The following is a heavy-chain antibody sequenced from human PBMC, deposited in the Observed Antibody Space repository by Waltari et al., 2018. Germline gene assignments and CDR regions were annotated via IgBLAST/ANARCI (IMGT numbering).Heavy chain of an antibody. D-gene: IGHD1-26*01. Sequence: QVQLVQSGAEVKKPGSSVKVSCKASGGTFSSYAIGWVRQAPGQGLEWMGGIIPIFGTANYAQKFQGRVTITADESTSTAYMELSSLRSEDTAVYYCARDRSGSFYWYFDLWGRGTLVTVSS. J-gene: IGHJ2*01. CDR1: GGTFSSYA. CDR2: IIPIFGTA. CDR3: ARDRSGSFYWYFDL. V-gene: IGHV1-69*01.